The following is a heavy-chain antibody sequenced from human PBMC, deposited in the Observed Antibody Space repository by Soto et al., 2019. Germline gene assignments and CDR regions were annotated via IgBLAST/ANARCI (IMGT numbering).Heavy chain of an antibody. CDR2: ISSYNGNT. Sequence: ASLKISCKASGYTFTSYGISWVRQAPGQGLEWMGWISSYNGNTNYAQKLQGRVTMTTDTSTSTAYMGLRCLTSDDTAVYYCARGGGYSYYYYGMDVWGKGTTVTVSS. D-gene: IGHD3-22*01. J-gene: IGHJ6*04. CDR1: GYTFTSYG. V-gene: IGHV1-18*04. CDR3: ARGGGYSYYYYGMDV.